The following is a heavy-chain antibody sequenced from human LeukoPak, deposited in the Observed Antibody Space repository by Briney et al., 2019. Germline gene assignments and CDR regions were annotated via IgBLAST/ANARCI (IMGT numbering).Heavy chain of an antibody. Sequence: PSQTLSLTCTVSGGSISSGDYYWSWIRQPPGKGLEWIGYIYYSGSTYYNPSLKSRVTISVDTSKNQFSLKLSSVTAADTAVYYCAREHRGYSYGPSYSLDYWGQGTLVTVSS. J-gene: IGHJ4*02. CDR1: GGSISSGDYY. D-gene: IGHD5-18*01. CDR3: AREHRGYSYGPSYSLDY. V-gene: IGHV4-30-4*01. CDR2: IYYSGST.